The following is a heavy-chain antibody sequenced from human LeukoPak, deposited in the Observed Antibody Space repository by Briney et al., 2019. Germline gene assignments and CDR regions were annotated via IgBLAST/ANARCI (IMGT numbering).Heavy chain of an antibody. CDR1: GYTFTGYY. CDR3: AMSHDYYDSSGYYYFDY. V-gene: IGHV1-2*02. CDR2: INPNNGGT. D-gene: IGHD3-22*01. Sequence: ASVKVSCKASGYTFTGYYMHWVRQAPGQGLEWMGGINPNNGGTNYAQKFQGRVTMTRDTSISTAYMELSRLRSDATAVYYCAMSHDYYDSSGYYYFDYWGQGTLVTVSS. J-gene: IGHJ4*02.